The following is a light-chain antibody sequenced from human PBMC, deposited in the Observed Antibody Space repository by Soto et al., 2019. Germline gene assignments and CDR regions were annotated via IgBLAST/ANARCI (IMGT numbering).Light chain of an antibody. J-gene: IGKJ4*01. CDR1: QSLLHSNGYNY. Sequence: DIVMTQSPLSLPVTPGEPASISCRSSQSLLHSNGYNYLDWYLQKPGQSPQLLIYLGSNRASGVPDRFSGSRSGTDFTLKISRVEAEDVGVYYCMQALQTPLTFGGGTKGEIK. CDR2: LGS. V-gene: IGKV2-28*01. CDR3: MQALQTPLT.